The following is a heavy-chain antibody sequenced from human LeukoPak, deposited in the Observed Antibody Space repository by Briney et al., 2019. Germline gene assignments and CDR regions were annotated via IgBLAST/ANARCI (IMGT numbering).Heavy chain of an antibody. Sequence: PGGSLTLSCSASGFTFSFYAMGWVRQAPGKGLEYVSAISSNGGNTYYADSVKGRFTIYRENSKNTLYLQMTSLRADDTAVYYCVKGFPHYYDSGGFGAFDVGGQGTIVTVSS. CDR2: ISSNGGNT. J-gene: IGHJ3*01. V-gene: IGHV3-64D*09. CDR3: VKGFPHYYDSGGFGAFDV. D-gene: IGHD3-22*01. CDR1: GFTFSFYA.